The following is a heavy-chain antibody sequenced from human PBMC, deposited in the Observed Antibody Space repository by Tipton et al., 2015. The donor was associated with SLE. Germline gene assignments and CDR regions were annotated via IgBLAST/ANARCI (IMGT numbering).Heavy chain of an antibody. Sequence: TLSLTCAVSGGSINSGDYSWSWIRQPPGKGLEWIGYIFHSGNAYYNPSLKSRVTISMDMSRNQFSLRLNSVTAADTALYYCARGEMDVFDIWGQGTKVTVSS. V-gene: IGHV4-30-2*01. CDR3: ARGEMDVFDI. CDR2: IFHSGNA. D-gene: IGHD2-2*03. CDR1: GGSINSGDYS. J-gene: IGHJ3*02.